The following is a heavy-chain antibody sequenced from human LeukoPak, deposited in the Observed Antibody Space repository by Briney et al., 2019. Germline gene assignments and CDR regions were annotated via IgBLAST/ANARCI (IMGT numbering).Heavy chain of an antibody. CDR2: IIRDGSVK. J-gene: IGHJ4*02. Sequence: GGSLRLSCAASGFTLSSYWMSWVRQAPGKGLEWVANIIRDGSVKYYVDSVKDRFTVSRDNAKNSLYLQMNSLRAEDTAVYYCAGNPPSLDYWGQGILVTVSS. CDR1: GFTLSSYW. CDR3: AGNPPSLDY. V-gene: IGHV3-7*01.